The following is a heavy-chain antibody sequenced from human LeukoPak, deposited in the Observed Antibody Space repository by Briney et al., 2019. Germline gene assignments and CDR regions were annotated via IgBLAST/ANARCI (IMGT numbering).Heavy chain of an antibody. CDR2: INAGNGNT. V-gene: IGHV1-3*01. D-gene: IGHD3-22*01. J-gene: IGHJ4*02. CDR1: GYTFTSYA. CDR3: ARASWLLDPGGEDY. Sequence: GASVKVSCKASGYTFTSYAMHWVRQAPGQRLEWMGWINAGNGNTKYSQKFQDRVTMTTDTSTNTAYMELRSLRSDDTAVYYCARASWLLDPGGEDYWGQGTLVTVSS.